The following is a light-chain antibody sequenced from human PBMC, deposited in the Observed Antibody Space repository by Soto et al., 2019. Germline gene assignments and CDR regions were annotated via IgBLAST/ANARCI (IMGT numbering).Light chain of an antibody. Sequence: EIVLTQSPGTLSLSPGERATLSCRASQSVSSSYLAWYQQKPGQAPRLLIYGASSRATGIPDRFSGSGSGTDFTLTIIRLEPEDFAVYYCQQYGRSPLLTFGGGTKVEIK. J-gene: IGKJ4*01. CDR1: QSVSSSY. V-gene: IGKV3-20*01. CDR3: QQYGRSPLLT. CDR2: GAS.